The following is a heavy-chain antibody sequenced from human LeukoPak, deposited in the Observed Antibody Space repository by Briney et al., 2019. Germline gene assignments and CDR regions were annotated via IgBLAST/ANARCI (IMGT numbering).Heavy chain of an antibody. CDR3: ARALDTAMDPLDY. CDR1: GGSISSGDYY. Sequence: SETLSLTCTVSGGSISSGDYYWSWIRQPPGKGREWIGYIYYSGSTYYNPSLKSQVTISVDTSKNQFSLKLSSATAADTAVYYCARALDTAMDPLDYGDQGTLVTVSS. CDR2: IYYSGST. V-gene: IGHV4-30-4*08. J-gene: IGHJ4*02. D-gene: IGHD5-18*01.